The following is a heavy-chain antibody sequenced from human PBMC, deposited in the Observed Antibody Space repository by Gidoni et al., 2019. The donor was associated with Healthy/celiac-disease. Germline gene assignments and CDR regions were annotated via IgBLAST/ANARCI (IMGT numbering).Heavy chain of an antibody. D-gene: IGHD2-15*01. CDR1: GGAVRSSSYY. CDR2: IPYRGRT. CDR3: AIQEDRYCSGGSCYPNWFDP. Sequence: QLQLQESGTGMVKPSETRSLSCTVSGGAVRSSSYYWGWIRQPPGKGLAWIGSIPYRGRTYYTPSLKSRVTISVDTSKNQFSLKLSSVTAADTAVYYCAIQEDRYCSGGSCYPNWFDPWGQGTLVTVSS. V-gene: IGHV4-39*01. J-gene: IGHJ5*02.